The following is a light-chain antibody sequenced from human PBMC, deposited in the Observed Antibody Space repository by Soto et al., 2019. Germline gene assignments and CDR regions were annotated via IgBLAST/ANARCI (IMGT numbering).Light chain of an antibody. Sequence: IVLTQSPGTLSLSPGERATLSCRASQSVSSSYLAWYQQKPGQAPRLFIYDASTRATGIPDRFSGRGSGTDFTLTISGLEPEDFAVYYCQQYGSSPPTFGQGTKVEIK. V-gene: IGKV3-20*01. CDR1: QSVSSSY. J-gene: IGKJ1*01. CDR2: DAS. CDR3: QQYGSSPPT.